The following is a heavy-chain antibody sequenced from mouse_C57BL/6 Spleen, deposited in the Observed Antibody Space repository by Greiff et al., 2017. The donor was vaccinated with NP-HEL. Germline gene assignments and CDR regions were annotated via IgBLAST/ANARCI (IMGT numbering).Heavy chain of an antibody. V-gene: IGHV5-16*01. CDR2: INYDGSST. J-gene: IGHJ2*01. Sequence: EVKLVESEGGLVQPGSSMKLSCTASGFTFSDYYMAWVRQVPEKGLEWVANINYDGSSTYYLDSLKSRFIISRDNAKNILYLQMSSLKSEDTATYYCARVGITTVVDYWGQGTTLTVSS. D-gene: IGHD1-1*01. CDR3: ARVGITTVVDY. CDR1: GFTFSDYY.